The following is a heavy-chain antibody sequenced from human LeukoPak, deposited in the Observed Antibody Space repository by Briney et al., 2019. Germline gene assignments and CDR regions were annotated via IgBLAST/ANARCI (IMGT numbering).Heavy chain of an antibody. Sequence: GGSLRLSCAASGFTFNTYEMSWVGQAPGKGLEWVSCVSSSGSTMYHADSVKGRFTISRDNAKNSLYLQMNSLRAEDAAVYYCARRYCSSASCLFDYWGQGTLVTVSS. D-gene: IGHD2-2*01. CDR1: GFTFNTYE. CDR2: VSSSGSTM. J-gene: IGHJ4*02. V-gene: IGHV3-48*03. CDR3: ARRYCSSASCLFDY.